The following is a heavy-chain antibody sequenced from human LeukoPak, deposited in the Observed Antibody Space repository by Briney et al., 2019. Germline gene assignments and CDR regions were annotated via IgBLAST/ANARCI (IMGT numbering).Heavy chain of an antibody. CDR2: ISGRGGST. CDR3: AKTPTRNIYGDYGY. D-gene: IGHD4-17*01. V-gene: IGHV3-23*01. CDR1: GFTFSSSA. J-gene: IGHJ4*02. Sequence: PGGSLRLSCAASGFTFSSSAMSWVRQAPGKGLEWVSAISGRGGSTYYADSVKGRFTISRDNSKNTLYLQMNSLRAEDTAVYYCAKTPTRNIYGDYGYWGQGTLVSVSS.